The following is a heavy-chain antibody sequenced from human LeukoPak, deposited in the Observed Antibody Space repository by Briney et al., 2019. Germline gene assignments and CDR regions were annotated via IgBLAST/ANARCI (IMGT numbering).Heavy chain of an antibody. J-gene: IGHJ3*01. D-gene: IGHD5-18*01. CDR1: GCSFNNYA. V-gene: IGHV3-23*01. CDR3: AKAPNQYSTSDAFDV. Sequence: GGALRLSCAASGCSFNNYAMSWVRQAPGTGLECVSTRGHTGDDTYYADSVKGRFTISRDNSRNTLFLQLNSLRGEDTAVYYCAKAPNQYSTSDAFDVWGQGTMVTVSS. CDR2: RGHTGDDT.